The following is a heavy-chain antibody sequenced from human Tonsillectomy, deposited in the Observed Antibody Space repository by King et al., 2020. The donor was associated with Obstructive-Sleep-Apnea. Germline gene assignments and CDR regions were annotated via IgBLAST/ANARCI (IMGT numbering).Heavy chain of an antibody. D-gene: IGHD3-22*01. CDR3: ARLTRDYEDSSGYDYEDQGEY. Sequence: QLQESGPGLVKPSETLSLTCTVSGGSISSYYWSWIRQPPGKGLEWIGYIYYSGSTNYNPSLKSRVTISVETSKNQFSLKLSSVTAADTAVYYCARLTRDYEDSSGYDYEDQGEYWGQGTLGTVSS. CDR1: GGSISSYY. CDR2: IYYSGST. V-gene: IGHV4-59*01. J-gene: IGHJ4*02.